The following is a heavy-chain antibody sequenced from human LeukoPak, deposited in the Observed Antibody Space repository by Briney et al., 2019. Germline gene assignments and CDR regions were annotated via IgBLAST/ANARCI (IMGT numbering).Heavy chain of an antibody. V-gene: IGHV4-59*01. CDR3: ARHVDNEYKAFDI. D-gene: IGHD1-1*01. Sequence: SETLSLTCTVTGGSIRNYYWSWIRQPPGKGLEWIGYIYTSGSTNCNPSLKSRVTMSIDTSKNRFSLKLSSVTAADTAVYYCARHVDNEYKAFDIWGQGTMVTVSS. J-gene: IGHJ3*02. CDR2: IYTSGST. CDR1: GGSIRNYY.